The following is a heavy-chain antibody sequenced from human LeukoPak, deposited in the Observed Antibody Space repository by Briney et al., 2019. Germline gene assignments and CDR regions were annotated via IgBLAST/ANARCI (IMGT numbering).Heavy chain of an antibody. J-gene: IGHJ3*02. CDR2: IYWNDDK. Sequence: SGPTLVNPTQTLTLTCTFSGFSLSTSGVGVGWIRQPPGKALEWLALIYWNDDKRYSPSLKSRLTITVGTSKNQVVLSMTNMDHVDTGTYYCAHRRRLYSSFIQDAFDIWGQGTMVSVSS. V-gene: IGHV2-5*01. CDR3: AHRRRLYSSFIQDAFDI. CDR1: GFSLSTSGVG. D-gene: IGHD6-6*01.